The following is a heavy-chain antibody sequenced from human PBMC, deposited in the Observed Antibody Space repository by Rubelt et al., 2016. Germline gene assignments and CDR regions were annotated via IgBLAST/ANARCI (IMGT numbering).Heavy chain of an antibody. D-gene: IGHD3-22*01. CDR1: GYTFTSYG. V-gene: IGHV1-18*01. Sequence: QVQLVQSGAEVKKPGASVKVSCKASGYTFTSYGISWVRQAPGQGLAWMGWISAYNGNTNYDQKLQGRVTMTTDKSTRPAYMELRSLRSDDTAVYYCARVEYYYDSSGYSDYWGQGTLVTVSS. J-gene: IGHJ4*02. CDR2: ISAYNGNT. CDR3: ARVEYYYDSSGYSDY.